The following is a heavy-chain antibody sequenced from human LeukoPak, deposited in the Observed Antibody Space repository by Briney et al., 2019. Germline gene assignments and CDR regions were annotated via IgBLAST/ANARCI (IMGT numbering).Heavy chain of an antibody. J-gene: IGHJ1*01. CDR2: ISRNGDTI. CDR1: GFIFSTYE. CDR3: AREEDGSSWFSGSFQH. V-gene: IGHV3-48*03. Sequence: GGSLRLSCAASGFIFSTYEMNWVRQAPGKGLEWVSYISRNGDTIYYADSVKGRFTISRDNAENSLYLQMDSLRAEDTAVYYCAREEDGSSWFSGSFQHWGQGTLVIVSS. D-gene: IGHD6-13*01.